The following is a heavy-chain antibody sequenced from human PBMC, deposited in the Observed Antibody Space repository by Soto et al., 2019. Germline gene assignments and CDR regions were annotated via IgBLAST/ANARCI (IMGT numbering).Heavy chain of an antibody. CDR3: ARHKFGVVPAATTTLNWFDP. D-gene: IGHD2-2*01. Sequence: GESRKISCKGSGYSFTSYWISWVRQMPGKGLEWMGRIDPSDSYTNYSPSFQGHVTISADKSISTAYLQWSSLKASDTAMYYCARHKFGVVPAATTTLNWFDPSGPVTLVTVSS. J-gene: IGHJ5*02. V-gene: IGHV5-10-1*01. CDR2: IDPSDSYT. CDR1: GYSFTSYW.